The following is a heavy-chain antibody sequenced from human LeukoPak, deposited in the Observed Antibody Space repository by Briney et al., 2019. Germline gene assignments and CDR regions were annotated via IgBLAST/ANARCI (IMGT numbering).Heavy chain of an antibody. V-gene: IGHV3-21*01. CDR1: GFTFSSYS. Sequence: GGSLRLSCAASGFTFSSYSMNWVRQAPGKGLEWVSSISSSSSYIYYADSVKGRFTISRDNAKNSLYLQMNSLRAEDTAVYYCARGPGTSIAARPTCDYWGQGTLVTVSS. CDR3: ARGPGTSIAARPTCDY. J-gene: IGHJ4*02. CDR2: ISSSSSYI. D-gene: IGHD6-6*01.